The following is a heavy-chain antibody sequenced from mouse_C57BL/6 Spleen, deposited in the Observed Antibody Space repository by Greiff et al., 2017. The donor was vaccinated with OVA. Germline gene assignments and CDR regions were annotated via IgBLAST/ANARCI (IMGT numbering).Heavy chain of an antibody. V-gene: IGHV1-74*01. J-gene: IGHJ2*01. D-gene: IGHD2-5*01. CDR2: IHPSASDT. Sequence: QVQLQQPGAELVKPGASVKVSCKASGYTFTSYWMHWVKQRPVHGLEWIGRIHPSASDTTSNQKFKGKVLLTVDNSSCTASLELRILTSADSAVDYCAIGYSNYIDFDYWGQGTTLTVSS. CDR3: AIGYSNYIDFDY. CDR1: GYTFTSYW.